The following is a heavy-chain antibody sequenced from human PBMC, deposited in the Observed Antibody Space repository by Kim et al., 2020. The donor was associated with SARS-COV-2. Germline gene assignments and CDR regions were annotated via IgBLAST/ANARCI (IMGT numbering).Heavy chain of an antibody. V-gene: IGHV4-59*01. Sequence: LKSRVTISVDTSKNQFSLKLSSVTAADTAVYYCARAPRLSTLVGRDAFDIWGQGTMVTVSS. CDR3: ARAPRLSTLVGRDAFDI. D-gene: IGHD3-16*01. J-gene: IGHJ3*02.